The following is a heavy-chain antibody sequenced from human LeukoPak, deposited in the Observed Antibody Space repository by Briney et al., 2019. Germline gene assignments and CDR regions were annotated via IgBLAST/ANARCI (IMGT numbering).Heavy chain of an antibody. Sequence: GGSLRLSCAASGFTFSNYWMTWVRQAPGKGLEWVAVIWYDGSNKYYADSVKGRFTISRDNSKNTLYLQMNSLRAEDTAVYYCARELPLTTVTTGIDYWGQGTLVTVSS. CDR3: ARELPLTTVTTGIDY. CDR1: GFTFSNYW. J-gene: IGHJ4*02. V-gene: IGHV3-33*08. CDR2: IWYDGSNK. D-gene: IGHD4-11*01.